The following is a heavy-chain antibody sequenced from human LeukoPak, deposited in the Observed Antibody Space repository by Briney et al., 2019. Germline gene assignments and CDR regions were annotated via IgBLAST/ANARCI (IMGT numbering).Heavy chain of an antibody. CDR1: GGTFSSYA. V-gene: IGHV1-69*01. Sequence: VKVSCKASGGTFSSYAISWVRQAPGQGLEWMGGIIPIFGTANYAQKFQRRVTITAHESTSTAYMELSSLRSEDTAVYYCARVVTIFGVVIAATYFDYWGQGTLVTVSS. D-gene: IGHD3-3*01. J-gene: IGHJ4*02. CDR3: ARVVTIFGVVIAATYFDY. CDR2: IIPIFGTA.